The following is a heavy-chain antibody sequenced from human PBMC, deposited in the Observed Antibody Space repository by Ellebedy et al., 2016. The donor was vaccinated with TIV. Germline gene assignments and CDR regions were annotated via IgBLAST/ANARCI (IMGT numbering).Heavy chain of an antibody. CDR1: GYSFTSYW. D-gene: IGHD1-26*01. Sequence: GESLKISXKGSGYSFTSYWIGWVRQMPGKGLEWMGIIYPGDSDTRYSPSFQGQVTISADKSISTAYLQWSSLKASDTAMYYCATRGELGATILPPGAFDIWGQGTMVTVSS. CDR2: IYPGDSDT. J-gene: IGHJ3*02. CDR3: ATRGELGATILPPGAFDI. V-gene: IGHV5-51*01.